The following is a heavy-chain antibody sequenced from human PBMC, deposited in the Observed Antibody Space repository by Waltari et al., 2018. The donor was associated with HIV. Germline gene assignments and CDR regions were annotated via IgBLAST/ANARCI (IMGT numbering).Heavy chain of an antibody. CDR2: VNWNSANI. J-gene: IGHJ4*02. Sequence: EVQLVESGGGLVQPGRSLRLSCATSGFTVDEYAMHRVRKAPEKGLEWVSGVNWNSANIGYADSVKGRFTISRDNAKNSLYLQMNSLRPEDTALYYCAKATSSITIFGIVIGYFDYWGQGTLVTVSS. CDR3: AKATSSITIFGIVIGYFDY. CDR1: GFTVDEYA. D-gene: IGHD3-3*01. V-gene: IGHV3-9*01.